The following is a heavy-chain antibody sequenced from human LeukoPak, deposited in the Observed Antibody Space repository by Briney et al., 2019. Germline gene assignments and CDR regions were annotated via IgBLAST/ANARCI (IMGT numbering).Heavy chain of an antibody. D-gene: IGHD6-13*01. CDR2: INSDTSYI. CDR3: ARAAAGTSLVDY. J-gene: IGHJ4*02. V-gene: IGHV3-21*01. Sequence: GGSLRLSCAVSGFTFSSYSMNWVRQAPGKGLEWVSSINSDTSYIYHADSVKGRFTISRDNAKNSLYMQMNSLRVEDTAVYYCARAAAGTSLVDYWGQGTLSPSPQ. CDR1: GFTFSSYS.